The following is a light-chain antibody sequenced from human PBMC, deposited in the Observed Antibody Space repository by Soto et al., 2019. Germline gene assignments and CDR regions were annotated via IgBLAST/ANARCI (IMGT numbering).Light chain of an antibody. J-gene: IGKJ4*01. Sequence: EIVLTQSPGTLSLSPGERATLSCRASQSVSSRSLAWYQQKPAQAPRLLLYRASSRATGIPDRFSGIGSGTDFTHTNNRMEPEDIAVYYYQQHGSSPLTFGEGNNVDIK. CDR2: RAS. CDR1: QSVSSRS. V-gene: IGKV3-20*01. CDR3: QQHGSSPLT.